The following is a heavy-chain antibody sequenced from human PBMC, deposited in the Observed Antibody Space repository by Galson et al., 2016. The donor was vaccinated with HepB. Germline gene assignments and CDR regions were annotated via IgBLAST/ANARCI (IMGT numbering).Heavy chain of an antibody. Sequence: SVKVSCKASGFTFTKYAMHWVRQAPGQRLEWMGWINGGNGNTKYSQKFQGRVTITRDTSASTAYMELSSLRSQDTAVYYCASQLIYAEWGGFDYWGQGTLVTVSS. D-gene: IGHD2-2*02. CDR2: INGGNGNT. CDR3: ASQLIYAEWGGFDY. J-gene: IGHJ4*02. CDR1: GFTFTKYA. V-gene: IGHV1-3*01.